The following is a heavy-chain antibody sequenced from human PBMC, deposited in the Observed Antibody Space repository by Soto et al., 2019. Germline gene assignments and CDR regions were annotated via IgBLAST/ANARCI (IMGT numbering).Heavy chain of an antibody. D-gene: IGHD3-3*01. Sequence: KESGPTLVKPTQTLTLTCTFSGFSLSTSGVGVGWIRQPPGKALEWRARIYWNDDKRYSPSLKNRLTITKDTSKTQVVLTMTNMDPVDTATYYCARAQYYDYWSGYYEFDYWGQGTLVTVSS. CDR3: ARAQYYDYWSGYYEFDY. CDR1: GFSLSTSGVG. V-gene: IGHV2-5*01. CDR2: IYWNDDK. J-gene: IGHJ4*02.